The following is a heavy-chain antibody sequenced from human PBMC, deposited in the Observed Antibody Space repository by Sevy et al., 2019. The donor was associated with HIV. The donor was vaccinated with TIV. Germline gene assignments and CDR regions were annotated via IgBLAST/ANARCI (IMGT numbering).Heavy chain of an antibody. D-gene: IGHD3-22*01. Sequence: SETLSLTCTVSSGSISSSTYYWAWIRQPPGKGLEWIGSIFYSGSPYYNPSLQSRLTISVDTSKNQFSLRLSSVTAADTAVYYCASHNYSDRSGYYYPVWFDYWGRGTLVTVSS. CDR2: IFYSGSP. V-gene: IGHV4-39*01. CDR3: ASHNYSDRSGYYYPVWFDY. CDR1: SGSISSSTYY. J-gene: IGHJ4*02.